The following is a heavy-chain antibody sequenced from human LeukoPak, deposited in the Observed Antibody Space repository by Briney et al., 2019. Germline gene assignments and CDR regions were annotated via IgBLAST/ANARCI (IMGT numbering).Heavy chain of an antibody. J-gene: IGHJ4*02. CDR3: ARLGVAAVGTSGYFDY. CDR2: ITSSSSYI. Sequence: PGGSLRLSCAASGFTFSNFGMNWARQAPGKGLEWVSSITSSSSYISYADSLRGRFTISRDNAKNSLYLQMNSLGAEDTAVYYCARLGVAAVGTSGYFDYWGQGTLVTVSS. CDR1: GFTFSNFG. V-gene: IGHV3-21*01. D-gene: IGHD6-13*01.